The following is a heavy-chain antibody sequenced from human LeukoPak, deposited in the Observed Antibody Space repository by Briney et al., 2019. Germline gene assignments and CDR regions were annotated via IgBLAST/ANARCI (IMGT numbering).Heavy chain of an antibody. CDR1: GGSISSGGDS. CDR2: IYQSGST. Sequence: SETLSLTCVVSGGSISSGGDSWSWIRQPPGKGLEWIGYIYQSGSTNYNPSLKSRVTISVDKSKNQFSLKLSSVTAADTAVYYCARSTAAGSDGWDYWGQGTLVTVSS. V-gene: IGHV4-30-2*01. J-gene: IGHJ4*02. CDR3: ARSTAAGSDGWDY. D-gene: IGHD6-13*01.